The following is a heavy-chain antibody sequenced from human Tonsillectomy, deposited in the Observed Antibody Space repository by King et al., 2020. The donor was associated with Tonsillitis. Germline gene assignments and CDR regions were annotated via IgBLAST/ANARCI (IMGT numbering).Heavy chain of an antibody. CDR2: ISYDGSNK. CDR1: GFTFSSYG. J-gene: IGHJ4*02. CDR3: ARAPVGGGYYNGSGLDY. D-gene: IGHD3-10*01. V-gene: IGHV3-33*05. Sequence: VQLVESGGGVVQPGRSLRLSCAASGFTFSSYGMHWVRQAPGKGLEWVAVISYDGSNKYYADSVKGRFTISRDNSKNTLYLQMNSLRDEDTAVYYCARAPVGGGYYNGSGLDYWGQGTLVTVSS.